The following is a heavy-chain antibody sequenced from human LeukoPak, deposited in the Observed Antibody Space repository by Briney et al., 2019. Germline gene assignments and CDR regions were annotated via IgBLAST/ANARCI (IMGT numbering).Heavy chain of an antibody. CDR1: GYSFTSYW. D-gene: IGHD3-3*01. CDR2: IYPGDSDT. CDR3: ARPKTPYYDFWSGYHDAFDI. J-gene: IGHJ3*02. Sequence: GESLKISCKGSGYSFTSYWIGWVRQMPGKGLEWMRIIYPGDSDTRYSPSFQGQVTISADKSISTAYLQWSSLKASDTAMYYCARPKTPYYDFWSGYHDAFDIWGQGTMVTVSS. V-gene: IGHV5-51*01.